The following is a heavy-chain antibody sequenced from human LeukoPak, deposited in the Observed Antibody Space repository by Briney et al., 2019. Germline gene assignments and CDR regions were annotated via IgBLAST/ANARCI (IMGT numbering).Heavy chain of an antibody. Sequence: GGSLRLSCAASGFDFSTYAMRWVRLTPGKGLEFVSAISKSGDDTSYGNDVKGRFTISRDNIKNTVDLEMGSLRVDDTGIYYCARIPEYWGQGTVVTVSS. CDR2: ISKSGDDT. D-gene: IGHD2-2*01. CDR3: ARIPEY. CDR1: GFDFSTYA. V-gene: IGHV3-64*01. J-gene: IGHJ1*01.